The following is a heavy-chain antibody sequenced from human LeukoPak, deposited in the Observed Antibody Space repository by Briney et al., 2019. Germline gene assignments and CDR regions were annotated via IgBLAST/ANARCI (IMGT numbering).Heavy chain of an antibody. J-gene: IGHJ5*02. D-gene: IGHD3-10*01. V-gene: IGHV1-69*13. CDR2: IIPIFGTA. CDR3: AGRLWFGELLPYNWFDP. Sequence: ASVKVSCKASGGTFNSYAISWVRQAPGQGLEWMGGIIPIFGTANYAQKFQGRVTITADESTSTAYMELSSLRSEDTAVYYCAGRLWFGELLPYNWFDPWGQGTLVTVSS. CDR1: GGTFNSYA.